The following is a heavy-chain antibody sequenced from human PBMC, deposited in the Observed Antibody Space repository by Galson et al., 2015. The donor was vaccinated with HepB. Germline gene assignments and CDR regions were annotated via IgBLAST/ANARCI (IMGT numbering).Heavy chain of an antibody. CDR2: INPSGGST. CDR3: ARVDRYCSSTSCASFDY. Sequence: SVKVSCKASGYTFTSYYMHWVRQAPGQGLEWMGIINPSGGSTSYAQKLQGRVTMTRDTSTSTVYMELSSLRSEDTAVYYCARVDRYCSSTSCASFDYWGQGTLVTVSS. V-gene: IGHV1-46*04. D-gene: IGHD2-2*01. J-gene: IGHJ4*02. CDR1: GYTFTSYY.